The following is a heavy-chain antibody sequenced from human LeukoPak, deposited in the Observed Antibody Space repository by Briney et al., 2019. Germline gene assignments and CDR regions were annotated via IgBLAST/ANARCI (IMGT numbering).Heavy chain of an antibody. CDR3: ARGWLAETTVVTPYNY. V-gene: IGHV1-69*13. CDR2: ITPIFRTP. D-gene: IGHD2-21*02. J-gene: IGHJ4*02. CDR1: GGTFSSTT. Sequence: SVKVSCKAPGGTFSSTTINWVRQAPGQGLEWMGGITPIFRTPNYAQKFQGRVTITAVESMSTAYMELSSLRSEDTAVYYCARGWLAETTVVTPYNYWGQGTLVTVSS.